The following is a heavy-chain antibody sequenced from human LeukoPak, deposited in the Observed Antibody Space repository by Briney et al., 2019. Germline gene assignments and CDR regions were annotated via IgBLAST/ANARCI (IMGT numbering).Heavy chain of an antibody. Sequence: PSETLSLTCTVSGGSISSYYWSWIRQPPGKGLEWIGYIYYSGSTNYNPSLKSRVTISVDTSKNQFSLKLSSVTAADTAVYYCARLGYDYVWGSYRYADYWGQGTLVTVSS. J-gene: IGHJ4*02. V-gene: IGHV4-59*08. CDR3: ARLGYDYVWGSYRYADY. CDR2: IYYSGST. D-gene: IGHD3-16*02. CDR1: GGSISSYY.